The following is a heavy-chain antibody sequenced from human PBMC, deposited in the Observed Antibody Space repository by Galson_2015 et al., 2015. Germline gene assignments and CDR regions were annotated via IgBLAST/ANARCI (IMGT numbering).Heavy chain of an antibody. CDR3: AADQNYYGDYDRGNYYYYGMDV. V-gene: IGHV1-58*02. D-gene: IGHD4-17*01. CDR1: GFTLTTSA. CDR2: IVVGSGNT. J-gene: IGHJ6*02. Sequence: SVKVSCKASGFTLTTSAMQWVRQARGQRLEWIGWIVVGSGNTNYAQKFQERLTITRDMSTSTVYMELSSLRSEDTAVYYCAADQNYYGDYDRGNYYYYGMDVWGQGTTVTVSS.